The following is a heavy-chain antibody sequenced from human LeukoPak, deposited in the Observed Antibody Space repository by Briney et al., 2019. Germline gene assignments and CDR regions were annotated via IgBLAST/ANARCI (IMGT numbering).Heavy chain of an antibody. J-gene: IGHJ5*01. CDR3: AGHGRYTSGWYDC. Sequence: TSETLSLTCIVSGGSINNYYWSWIRQPPGKGLEWIGYIYYSGSTNYNPSLKSRVTISVDTSRNQFSLNLSSVTAADTAVYYCAGHGRYTSGWYDCWGQGTLVTVSS. D-gene: IGHD6-19*01. CDR1: GGSINNYY. V-gene: IGHV4-59*08. CDR2: IYYSGST.